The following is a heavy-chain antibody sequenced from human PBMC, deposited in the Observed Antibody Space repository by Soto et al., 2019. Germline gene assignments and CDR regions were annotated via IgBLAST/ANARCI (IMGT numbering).Heavy chain of an antibody. J-gene: IGHJ4*02. CDR2: IWFDGKNK. CDR1: GFSFSSHG. Sequence: QVQLVESGGGVVRPGTSLRLSCGASGFSFSSHGMHWVRQAPGKGLEWVAVIWFDGKNKYYADSVKGRFTISRDNSKNTLYMQMNSLRAEDTAVYYGARDYHYDSSGCLDYWGQGSLVTVSS. V-gene: IGHV3-33*01. D-gene: IGHD3-22*01. CDR3: ARDYHYDSSGCLDY.